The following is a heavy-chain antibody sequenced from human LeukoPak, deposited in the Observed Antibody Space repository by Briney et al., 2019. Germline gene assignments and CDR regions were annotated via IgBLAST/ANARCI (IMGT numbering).Heavy chain of an antibody. J-gene: IGHJ4*02. CDR1: GFTLRSNW. CDR3: SRGFFWY. Sequence: PGVSLRLSCAASGFTLRSNWMSWVRQAPGRGLEWVANIKHDGSEEYYVDSVRGRFTISRDNAKNSLYLQMNNLRGEDTAVYYCSRGFFWYWGQGTLVTVSS. V-gene: IGHV3-7*04. D-gene: IGHD3-3*01. CDR2: IKHDGSEE.